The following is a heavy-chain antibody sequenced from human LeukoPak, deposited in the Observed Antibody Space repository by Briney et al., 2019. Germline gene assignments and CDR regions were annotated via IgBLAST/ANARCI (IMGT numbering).Heavy chain of an antibody. CDR2: IKSKTDGGTT. D-gene: IGHD3-22*01. CDR3: TTDPYYDSSGYAY. V-gene: IGHV3-15*01. J-gene: IGHJ4*02. CDR1: GFTFSNAW. Sequence: GGSLRLSCAASGFTFSNAWMSWVRQAAGKGLEWVGRIKSKTDGGTTDYAAPVKGRFTISRDDSKNTLYLQMNSLKTEDTAVYYCTTDPYYDSSGYAYWGQGTLVTVSS.